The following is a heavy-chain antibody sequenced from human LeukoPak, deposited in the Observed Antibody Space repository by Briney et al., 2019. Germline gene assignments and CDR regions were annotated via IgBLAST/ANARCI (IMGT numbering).Heavy chain of an antibody. J-gene: IGHJ4*02. CDR3: AKEGYYYGSGSLGHFDY. CDR2: ISWNSGSI. Sequence: PGGSLRLSCAPSGFMFNDYAMHWVRQAPGKGLEWVSDISWNSGSIGYADSVKGRFTISRDNAKNSLYLQMNSLRAEDTALYYCAKEGYYYGSGSLGHFDYWGQGTLVTVSS. D-gene: IGHD3-10*01. CDR1: GFMFNDYA. V-gene: IGHV3-9*01.